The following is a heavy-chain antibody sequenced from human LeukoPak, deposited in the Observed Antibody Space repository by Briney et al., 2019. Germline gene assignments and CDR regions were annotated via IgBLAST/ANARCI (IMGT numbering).Heavy chain of an antibody. D-gene: IGHD3-10*01. V-gene: IGHV3-48*03. Sequence: GGSLRLSCAASGFTFSSYEMNWVRQAPGKGLEWVSYISSSGSTIYYADSVKGRFTISRDNAKNSLYLQMNSLRAEDTAVYYCAREVLWFGERITKGGSYDSPHAFDIWGQGTMVTVSS. CDR1: GFTFSSYE. CDR3: AREVLWFGERITKGGSYDSPHAFDI. CDR2: ISSSGSTI. J-gene: IGHJ3*02.